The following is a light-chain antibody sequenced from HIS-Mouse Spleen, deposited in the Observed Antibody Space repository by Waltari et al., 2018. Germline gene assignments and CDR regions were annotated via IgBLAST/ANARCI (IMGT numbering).Light chain of an antibody. CDR2: DVS. Sequence: QSALTQPASVSGSPGQSITISCTGTSSDVGGYNYVSWYQQHPGKAPKLMIYDVSNRPSGVSTRFSGSKSGNTASLTISVLQAEDEADYYCSSYTSSSTPYVFGSGTKVTVL. CDR3: SSYTSSSTPYV. V-gene: IGLV2-14*03. CDR1: SSDVGGYNY. J-gene: IGLJ1*01.